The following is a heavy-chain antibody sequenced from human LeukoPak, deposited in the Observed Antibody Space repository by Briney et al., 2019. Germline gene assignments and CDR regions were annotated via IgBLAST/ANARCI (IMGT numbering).Heavy chain of an antibody. V-gene: IGHV1-18*01. Sequence: GASAKVSCKASGYTFTSYGISWVRQAPGQGLEWMGWISAYNGNTNYAQKLQGRVTMTTDTSTSTAYMELRSLRSDDTAVYYCARGKRWYYDSSGHADYWGQGTLVTVSS. D-gene: IGHD3-22*01. CDR3: ARGKRWYYDSSGHADY. CDR1: GYTFTSYG. CDR2: ISAYNGNT. J-gene: IGHJ4*02.